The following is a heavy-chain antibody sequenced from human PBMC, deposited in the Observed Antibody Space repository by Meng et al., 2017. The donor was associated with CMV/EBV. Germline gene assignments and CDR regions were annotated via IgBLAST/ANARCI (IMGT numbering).Heavy chain of an antibody. D-gene: IGHD6-13*01. CDR3: TTIPSIPAKI. J-gene: IGHJ4*02. V-gene: IGHV3-73*01. CDR1: GFTFSGSA. Sequence: GESLKISCAASGFTFSGSAMHWVRQASGKGLEWVGRIRSKANSYATAYAASVKGRFTISRDDSKNTAYLQMNSLKTEDTAVYYCTTIPSIPAKIWGQGTLVTVSS. CDR2: IRSKANSYAT.